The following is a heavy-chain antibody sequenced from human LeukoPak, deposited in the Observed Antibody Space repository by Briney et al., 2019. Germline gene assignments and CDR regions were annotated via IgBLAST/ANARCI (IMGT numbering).Heavy chain of an antibody. CDR3: ARDPNWSYAFDI. J-gene: IGHJ3*02. CDR1: GFTFSSNY. V-gene: IGHV3-53*01. D-gene: IGHD7-27*01. CDR2: IYSGGST. Sequence: GGSLRLSCAASGFTFSSNYMSWVRQAPGKGLEWVSVIYSGGSTYYADSVKGRFTISTDNSKNTLYLQMNSLRAEDTAVYYCARDPNWSYAFDIWGQGTMVTVSS.